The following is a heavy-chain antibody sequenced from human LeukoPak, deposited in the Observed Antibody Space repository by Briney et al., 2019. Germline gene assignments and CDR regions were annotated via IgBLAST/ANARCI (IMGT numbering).Heavy chain of an antibody. CDR1: GFTFSSYA. J-gene: IGHJ5*02. D-gene: IGHD3-9*01. CDR3: ARDSGILPDP. Sequence: GRSLRLSCAASGFTFSSYAMHWVRQAPGKGLEWVAVISYDGSNKYYADSVKGRFTISRDNSKNTLYLQMNSLRAEDPAVYYCARDSGILPDPWGQGTLLTVSS. V-gene: IGHV3-30-3*01. CDR2: ISYDGSNK.